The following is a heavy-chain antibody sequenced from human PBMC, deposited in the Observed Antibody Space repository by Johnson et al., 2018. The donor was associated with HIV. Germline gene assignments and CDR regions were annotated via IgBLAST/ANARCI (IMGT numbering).Heavy chain of an antibody. CDR1: GFTFSS. CDR3: AKDVGMGATYINVRCAFDI. V-gene: IGHV3-23*04. D-gene: IGHD1-26*01. Sequence: VQLVESGGGLVQPGGSLRLSCAASGFTFSSMHWDRQAPGKGLEWVSGASGSGGSTYYSDSVMGRFTISSDNSKNTLYLQMNSLRAEDTAVYYCAKDVGMGATYINVRCAFDIWGQGTMVTVSS. J-gene: IGHJ3*02. CDR2: ASGSGGST.